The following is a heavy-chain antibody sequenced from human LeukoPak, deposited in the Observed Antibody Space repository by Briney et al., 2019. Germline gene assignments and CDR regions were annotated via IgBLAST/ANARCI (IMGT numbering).Heavy chain of an antibody. CDR3: TKLHGS. CDR1: GDTLSSTRTG. J-gene: IGHJ5*02. D-gene: IGHD4-23*01. Sequence: SQTLSLTCAISGDTLSSTRTGWVCIRQCPWRGLEWLERTYYRSMLYNAYEVSVQSRITNNPDTSKNQFSLQLNSVTPGDTAVYYCTKLHGSWGQGTLVTVAS. CDR2: TYYRSMLYN. V-gene: IGHV6-1*01.